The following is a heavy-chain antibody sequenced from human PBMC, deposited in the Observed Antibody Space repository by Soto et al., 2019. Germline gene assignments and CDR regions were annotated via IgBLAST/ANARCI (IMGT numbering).Heavy chain of an antibody. D-gene: IGHD3-10*01. CDR2: IYYSGSA. Sequence: QVQLQESGPGLVKPSETLSLTCTVSGDSVTSVSDYWSWIRQPPGKGLERIGYIYYSGSADYNPDLVSRVTLSIDTSKNQFSLKLTSVTAADTAVYYCARGVGFGYYYYHMDLWGQGTTVTVSS. V-gene: IGHV4-61*01. CDR1: GDSVTSVSDY. J-gene: IGHJ6*02. CDR3: ARGVGFGYYYYHMDL.